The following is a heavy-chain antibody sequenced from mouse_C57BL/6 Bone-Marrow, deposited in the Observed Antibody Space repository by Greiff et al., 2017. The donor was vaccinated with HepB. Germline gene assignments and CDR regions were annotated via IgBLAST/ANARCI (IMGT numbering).Heavy chain of an antibody. J-gene: IGHJ4*01. CDR2: INYDGSST. V-gene: IGHV5-16*01. D-gene: IGHD4-1*01. Sequence: EVQLVESEGGLVQPGSSMKLSCTASGFTFSDYYMAWVRQVPEKGLEWVANINYDGSSTYYLDSLKSRFIISRDNAKNILYLQMSSLKSEDTATYYCARETGTGAMDYWGQGTSVTVSS. CDR1: GFTFSDYY. CDR3: ARETGTGAMDY.